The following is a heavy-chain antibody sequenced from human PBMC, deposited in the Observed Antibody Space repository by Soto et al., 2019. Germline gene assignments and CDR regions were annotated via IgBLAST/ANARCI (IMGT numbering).Heavy chain of an antibody. CDR1: GGTFSSYT. J-gene: IGHJ4*02. CDR2: IIPILGIA. V-gene: IGHV1-69*02. CDR3: ASIPGAASEN. D-gene: IGHD2-15*01. Sequence: QVQLVQSGAEVKKPGSSVKVSCKASGGTFSSYTISWVRQAPGQGLEWMGRIIPILGIANYAQKFQGRVTITADKSTTTAQWGLGSLRSEERDVSYCASIPGAASENGGQGTLVPVSS.